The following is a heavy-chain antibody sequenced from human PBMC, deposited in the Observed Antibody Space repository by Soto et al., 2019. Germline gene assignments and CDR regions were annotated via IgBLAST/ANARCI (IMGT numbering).Heavy chain of an antibody. V-gene: IGHV1-8*01. CDR1: GYTFTSYD. CDR2: MNPNSGNT. J-gene: IGHJ4*02. CDR3: ARRARVTIFGVVISHPDY. D-gene: IGHD3-3*01. Sequence: QVQLVQSGAEVKKPGASVKVSCKASGYTFTSYDINWVRQATGQGLEWMGWMNPNSGNTGYAQKFQGRVTMTRNTSISTAYMELSSLRSEDTAVYYCARRARVTIFGVVISHPDYWGQGTLVTVSS.